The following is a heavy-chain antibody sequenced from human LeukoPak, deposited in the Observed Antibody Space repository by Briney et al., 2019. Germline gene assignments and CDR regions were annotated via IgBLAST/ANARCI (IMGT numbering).Heavy chain of an antibody. CDR1: RFTFSSYA. D-gene: IGHD2-15*01. V-gene: IGHV3-23*01. CDR3: AKSRRDTCYSGLDY. CDR2: ICGSGT. J-gene: IGHJ4*02. Sequence: GGSLRLSCAASRFTFSSYAMSWVRQAPGERLEWVSAICGSGTYYADSVKGRFTISRDNSKNTLFLQMNSLRDEDTAVYYCAKSRRDTCYSGLDYWGQGTLVTVSS.